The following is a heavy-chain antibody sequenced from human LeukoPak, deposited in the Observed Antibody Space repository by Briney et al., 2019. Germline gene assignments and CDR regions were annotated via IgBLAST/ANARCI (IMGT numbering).Heavy chain of an antibody. CDR2: INPNSGGT. CDR3: ARVGQGNWFDP. J-gene: IGHJ5*02. V-gene: IGHV1-2*06. Sequence: ASVKVSCKASGYTFTGYYMHWVRQAPGQGLEWMGRINPNSGGTNYAQKFQGRFTMTTDTSISTAYMELSRLRSDDTAVYYCARVGQGNWFDPWGQGTLVTVSS. CDR1: GYTFTGYY.